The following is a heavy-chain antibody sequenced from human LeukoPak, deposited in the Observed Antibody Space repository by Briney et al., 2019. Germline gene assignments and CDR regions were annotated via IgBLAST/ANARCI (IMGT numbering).Heavy chain of an antibody. CDR2: IYPGDSDT. J-gene: IGHJ4*02. CDR1: GYSFTTYW. Sequence: GESLKISCRGSGYSFTTYWIGWVRQMPGKGLEWMGIIYPGDSDTRYTPSFQGQVTMSADKSINTAYLQWSRLKASDTATYYCARRQGCSSTSCPPDYWGQGTLVTVSP. CDR3: ARRQGCSSTSCPPDY. V-gene: IGHV5-51*01. D-gene: IGHD2-2*01.